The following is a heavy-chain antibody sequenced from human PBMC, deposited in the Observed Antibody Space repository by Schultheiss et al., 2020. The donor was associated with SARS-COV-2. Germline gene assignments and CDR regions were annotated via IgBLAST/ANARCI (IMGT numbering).Heavy chain of an antibody. CDR3: ARDVSGSGWYGPNWFDP. J-gene: IGHJ5*02. Sequence: SETLSLTCTVSDGSISSGGYYWSWIRQPAGKGLEWIGRIYTSGSTNYNPSLKSRVTISVDTSKNQFSLKLSSVTAADTAVYYCARDVSGSGWYGPNWFDPWGQGTLVTVSS. CDR1: DGSISSGGYY. D-gene: IGHD6-19*01. CDR2: IYTSGST. V-gene: IGHV4-61*02.